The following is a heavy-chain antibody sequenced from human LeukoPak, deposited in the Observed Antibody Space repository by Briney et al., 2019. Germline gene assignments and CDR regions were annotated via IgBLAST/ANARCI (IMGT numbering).Heavy chain of an antibody. CDR3: ARDGSGDYPDY. CDR1: GGSISSSSYY. CDR2: IYYSGST. J-gene: IGHJ4*02. D-gene: IGHD4-17*01. V-gene: IGHV4-39*07. Sequence: SETLSLTCTVSGGSISSSSYYWGWIRQPPGKGLEWIGSIYYSGSTYYNPSLKSRVTISVDTSKNQFSLKLSSVTAADTAVYYCARDGSGDYPDYWGQGTLVTVSS.